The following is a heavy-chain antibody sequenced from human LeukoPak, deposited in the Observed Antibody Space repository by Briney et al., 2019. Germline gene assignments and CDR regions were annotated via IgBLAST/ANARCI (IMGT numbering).Heavy chain of an antibody. CDR1: GGSISSGGYY. CDR3: ARDLGYSNYVGRFDY. Sequence: SETLSLTCTVSGGSISSGGYYWSWIRQHPGKGLEWIGYIYYSGSTYYNPSLKSRVTMSVDTSKNQFSLKLTSVTAADTAVYYCARDLGYSNYVGRFDYWGQGTLVTVSS. D-gene: IGHD4-11*01. J-gene: IGHJ4*02. CDR2: IYYSGST. V-gene: IGHV4-31*03.